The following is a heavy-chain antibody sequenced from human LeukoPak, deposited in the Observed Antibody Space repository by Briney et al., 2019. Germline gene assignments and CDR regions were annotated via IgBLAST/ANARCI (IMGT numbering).Heavy chain of an antibody. CDR2: INPNSGGT. CDR1: GYTFTGYY. CDR3: ARDRSTAMAIFDY. D-gene: IGHD5-18*01. J-gene: IGHJ4*02. V-gene: IGHV1-2*06. Sequence: GASVKVSCKASGYTFTGYYMHWVQQAPGQGLEWMGRINPNSGGTNYAQKFQGRVTMTRDTSISTAYMELSRLRSGDTAVYYCARDRSTAMAIFDYWGQGTLVTVSS.